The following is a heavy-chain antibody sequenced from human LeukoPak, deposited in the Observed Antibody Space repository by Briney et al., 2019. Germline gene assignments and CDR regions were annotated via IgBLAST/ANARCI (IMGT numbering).Heavy chain of an antibody. Sequence: GGSLRLSCAASGFTFSGYWMSWVRQAPGKGLEWVANIKQDGSEKYYVDSVKGRFTISRDNAKNSLYLQMNSLRAEDTAVYYCASSRYSGSYDYWGQGTLVTVSS. J-gene: IGHJ4*02. CDR2: IKQDGSEK. CDR1: GFTFSGYW. CDR3: ASSRYSGSYDY. D-gene: IGHD1-26*01. V-gene: IGHV3-7*01.